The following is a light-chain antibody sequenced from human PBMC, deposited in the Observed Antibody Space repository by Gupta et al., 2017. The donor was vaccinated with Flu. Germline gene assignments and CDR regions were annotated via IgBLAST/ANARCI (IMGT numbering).Light chain of an antibody. J-gene: IGKJ2*01. CDR2: GAS. CDR1: QSVSSN. Sequence: EIVMTQSPATLSVSPGERATLSCRASQSVSSNLAWYQQKPGQAPRLLIYGASTRATGIPDRFSGSGSGTEFTLTSSRLQSEDFAVYYWQQDNTLRTFGQGTKMEIK. CDR3: QQDNTLRT. V-gene: IGKV3-15*01.